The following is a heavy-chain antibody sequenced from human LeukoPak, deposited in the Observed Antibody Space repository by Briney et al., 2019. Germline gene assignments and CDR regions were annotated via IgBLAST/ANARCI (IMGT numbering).Heavy chain of an antibody. Sequence: ESGPTQVNPTQTLTLTCTFSWSSLTTSEVGVGWIRQPPGKALEWLALIYRYNDKRYNPSLKSRLTITKDTSKNQAVLRMTNMDPVDTATYYCAHRGVVATAPILIAFDIWGQGTMVTVSS. CDR1: WSSLTTSEVG. D-gene: IGHD5-12*01. CDR2: IYRYNDK. J-gene: IGHJ3*02. CDR3: AHRGVVATAPILIAFDI. V-gene: IGHV2-5*01.